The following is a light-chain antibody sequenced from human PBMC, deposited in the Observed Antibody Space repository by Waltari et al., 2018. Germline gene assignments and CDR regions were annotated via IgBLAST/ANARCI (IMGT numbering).Light chain of an antibody. J-gene: IGKJ1*01. CDR1: QTSSDSY. CDR3: QHYANSPPT. Sequence: EIVLTQSPGTLSLSPGERANLSCRASQTSSDSYLAWYQQKPGQAPRLLISATSSRATAIPDRFSGSGSGTDFTLTISRLEPEDFAVYFCQHYANSPPTFGQGTKVEIK. CDR2: ATS. V-gene: IGKV3-20*01.